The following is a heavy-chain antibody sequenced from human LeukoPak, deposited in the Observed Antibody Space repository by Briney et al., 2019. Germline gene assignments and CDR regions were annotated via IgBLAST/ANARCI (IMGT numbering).Heavy chain of an antibody. CDR1: GFTFSRYG. CDR2: IRYDGTNK. J-gene: IGHJ4*02. Sequence: GGSLRLSCAASGFTFSRYGMHWVRQAPGRGLEWVAFIRYDGTNKHYADSVKGRFTISRDNSNHTLYLQMNSLRAEDTGVYYCARYGNAFDYWGQGDLVSISS. CDR3: ARYGNAFDY. D-gene: IGHD1-14*01. V-gene: IGHV3-30*02.